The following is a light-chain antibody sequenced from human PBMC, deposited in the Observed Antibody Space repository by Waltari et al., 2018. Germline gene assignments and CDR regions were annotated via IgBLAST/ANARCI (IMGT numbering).Light chain of an antibody. J-gene: IGKJ4*01. CDR1: QSLLHRNGYNY. Sequence: DIVMTQSPLSLPVNPGQPASISCRSSQSLLHRNGYNYLDWYLQKSGQSPQLLMYLGSSRASGVPDRFSGSGSGTDFTLKISRVEAEDVGVYYCMQALQTPLTFGGGTKVEIK. CDR3: MQALQTPLT. CDR2: LGS. V-gene: IGKV2-28*01.